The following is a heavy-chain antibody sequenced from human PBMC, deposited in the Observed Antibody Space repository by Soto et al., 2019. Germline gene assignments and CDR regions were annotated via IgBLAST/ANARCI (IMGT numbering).Heavy chain of an antibody. Sequence: GASVKVSCKASGYTFTGYYMHWVRQAPGQGLEWMGWINPNSGGTNYAQKFQGWVTMTRDTSISTAYMELSRLRSDDTAVYYCAREGKPAKPGYYYGMDVWGQGTTVTVSS. D-gene: IGHD2-2*01. V-gene: IGHV1-2*04. CDR1: GYTFTGYY. J-gene: IGHJ6*02. CDR3: AREGKPAKPGYYYGMDV. CDR2: INPNSGGT.